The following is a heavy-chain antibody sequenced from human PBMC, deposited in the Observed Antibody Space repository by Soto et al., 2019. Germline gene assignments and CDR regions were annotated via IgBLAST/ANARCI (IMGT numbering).Heavy chain of an antibody. CDR3: ARIAGVGGNTSYCYLYGMDV. V-gene: IGHV1-3*01. D-gene: IGHD1-7*01. Sequence: ASVKVSCKASGYTFTSYAMHWVRQAPGQRLEWLGWINGGNGDTKYSQKFQGRVTITRDTTASTAYMDLSSLRSEDTAVYYCARIAGVGGNTSYCYLYGMDVWGQGTTVTV. CDR1: GYTFTSYA. J-gene: IGHJ6*02. CDR2: INGGNGDT.